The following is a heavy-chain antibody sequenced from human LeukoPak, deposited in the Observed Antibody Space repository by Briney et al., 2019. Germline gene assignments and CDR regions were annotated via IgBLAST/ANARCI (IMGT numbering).Heavy chain of an antibody. J-gene: IGHJ4*02. CDR1: GLTFSSYW. V-gene: IGHV3-7*01. CDR2: IKQDGSEK. Sequence: GGSLRLSCAASGLTFSSYWMSWVRQAPGKGLEWVANIKQDGSEKYYVDSVKGRFTISRDNAKNSLYLQMNSLRAEDTAVYYCARASSRPYSSSWYSDYWGQGTLVTVSS. CDR3: ARASSRPYSSSWYSDY. D-gene: IGHD6-13*01.